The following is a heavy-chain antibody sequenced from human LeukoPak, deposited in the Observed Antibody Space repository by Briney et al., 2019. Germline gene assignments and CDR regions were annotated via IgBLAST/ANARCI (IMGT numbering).Heavy chain of an antibody. CDR3: ARGFCSGGSCYFPAISTNDAFDI. D-gene: IGHD2-15*01. V-gene: IGHV3-30*03. CDR2: ISYDGSNK. Sequence: GGSLRLSCTASGFTFSSYGMHWVRQAPGKGLEWVAVISYDGSNKYYADSVKGRFTISRDNSKNTLYLQMNSLRAEDTAVYYCARGFCSGGSCYFPAISTNDAFDIWGQGTMVTVSS. CDR1: GFTFSSYG. J-gene: IGHJ3*02.